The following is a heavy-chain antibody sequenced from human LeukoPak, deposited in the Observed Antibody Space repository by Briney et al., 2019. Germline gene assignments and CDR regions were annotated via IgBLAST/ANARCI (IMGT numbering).Heavy chain of an antibody. CDR1: GYNFTGYY. J-gene: IGHJ6*04. D-gene: IGHD3-10*01. CDR3: ARAGSPYGSGSYRYYYGMDV. Sequence: ASVKVSCKASGYNFTGYYMHWVRQAPGQGLEWMGWINPNSGGTNYAQKFQGWVTMTRDTSISTAYMELSRLRSDDTAVYYCARAGSPYGSGSYRYYYGMDVWGKGTTVTVSS. CDR2: INPNSGGT. V-gene: IGHV1-2*04.